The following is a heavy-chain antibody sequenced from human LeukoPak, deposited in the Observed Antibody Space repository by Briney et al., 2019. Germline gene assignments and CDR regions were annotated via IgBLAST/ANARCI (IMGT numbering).Heavy chain of an antibody. CDR1: GFTFSSYG. V-gene: IGHV3-30*18. CDR3: AKDHGIVVTRGDY. Sequence: PGGSLRLSCAASGFTFSSYGMHWVRQAPGKGLEWVAVISYDGSNKYYADSVKGRFTISRDNSKNTLYLQMNSLRAEDTAVYYCAKDHGIVVTRGDYWGQGTLVTVSS. J-gene: IGHJ4*02. D-gene: IGHD2-21*01. CDR2: ISYDGSNK.